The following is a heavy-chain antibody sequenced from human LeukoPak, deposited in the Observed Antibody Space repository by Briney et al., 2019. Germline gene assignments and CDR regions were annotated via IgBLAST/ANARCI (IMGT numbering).Heavy chain of an antibody. V-gene: IGHV4-34*01. Sequence: SETLSPTCALYGGSFSVYYWSWIRQPPGKGLEWIGEINHSGSTNYNPSLKSRVTISVDTSKNQLSLNLSSVTAADTAVYYCAVIYDFWSGYRRDYWGQGTLVTVSS. CDR3: AVIYDFWSGYRRDY. CDR2: INHSGST. D-gene: IGHD3-3*01. J-gene: IGHJ4*02. CDR1: GGSFSVYY.